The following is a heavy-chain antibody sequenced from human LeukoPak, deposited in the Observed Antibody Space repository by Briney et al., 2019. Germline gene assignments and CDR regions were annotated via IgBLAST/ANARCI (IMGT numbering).Heavy chain of an antibody. CDR3: ANIQKWLPY. CDR1: GYTFTSYY. D-gene: IGHD5-18*01. J-gene: IGHJ4*02. V-gene: IGHV1-2*02. Sequence: ASVKVSCKASGYTFTSYYMHWVRQAPGQGLEWMAWINLNSGATHLAQEFQGRVTMTRDTSISTAYMELSRLRSDDTAMYYCANIQKWLPYWGQGTLVTVSS. CDR2: INLNSGAT.